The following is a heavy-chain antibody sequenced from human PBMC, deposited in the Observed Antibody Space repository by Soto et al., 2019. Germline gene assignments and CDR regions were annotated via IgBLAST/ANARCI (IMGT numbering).Heavy chain of an antibody. V-gene: IGHV1-46*01. CDR1: GGTFSSYA. Sequence: EASVKVSCKASGGTFSSYAISWVRQAPGQGLEWMGIINPSGGSTSYAQKFQGRVTMTRDTSTSTVYMELSSLRSEDTAVYYCARSPHYYDSSGHDYWGQGTLVTVSS. J-gene: IGHJ4*02. CDR2: INPSGGST. D-gene: IGHD3-22*01. CDR3: ARSPHYYDSSGHDY.